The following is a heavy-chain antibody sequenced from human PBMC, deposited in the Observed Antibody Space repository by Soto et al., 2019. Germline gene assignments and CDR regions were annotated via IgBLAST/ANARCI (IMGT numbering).Heavy chain of an antibody. V-gene: IGHV1-2*02. CDR2: INPNNVGT. CDR3: ARATIDCSGTSCQAMDI. J-gene: IGHJ3*02. D-gene: IGHD2-2*01. CDR1: RYTFTGYY. Sequence: ASVKVSCKASRYTFTGYYMQWVRQAPGQGLEWMGWINPNNVGTNYEQKFQGRFTMTMDTSICTAYMELSRLISEDTAVFYCARATIDCSGTSCQAMDIWGQGTMVTASS.